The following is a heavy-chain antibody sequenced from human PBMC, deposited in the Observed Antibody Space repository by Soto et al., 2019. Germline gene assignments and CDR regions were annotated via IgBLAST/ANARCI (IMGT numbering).Heavy chain of an antibody. V-gene: IGHV3-30*18. CDR2: VSHDGRNT. J-gene: IGHJ4*02. D-gene: IGHD6-19*01. CDR3: AKGGRQWLVTSDFNY. Sequence: PGGSLRLSCAASGFTFSDYAMHWVRQAPGKGLEWVAVVSHDGRNTHYADSVKGRFTISRDSSKKTVSLEMTSLRAEDKAVFYCAKGGRQWLVTSDFNYWGQGALVTVSS. CDR1: GFTFSDYA.